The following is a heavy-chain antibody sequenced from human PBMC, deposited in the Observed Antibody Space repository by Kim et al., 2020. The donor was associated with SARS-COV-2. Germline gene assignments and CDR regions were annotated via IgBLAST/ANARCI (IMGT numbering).Heavy chain of an antibody. CDR2: ISGSGNTP. Sequence: GGSLRLSCAASGFAFNSFAMSWVRQAPGKGLEWVSTISGSGNTPYYAGSVTGRFSISRDNSKNTVYLQMNSLRAEDTAIYYCAKDFMITFGGVIEGSGMDVWGQGTTVTVSS. CDR1: GFAFNSFA. J-gene: IGHJ6*02. D-gene: IGHD3-16*02. CDR3: AKDFMITFGGVIEGSGMDV. V-gene: IGHV3-23*01.